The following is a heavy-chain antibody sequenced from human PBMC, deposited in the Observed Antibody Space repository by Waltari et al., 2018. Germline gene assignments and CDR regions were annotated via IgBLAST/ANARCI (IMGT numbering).Heavy chain of an antibody. J-gene: IGHJ3*02. CDR2: IKPDGSDK. Sequence: EVPLVESGGGLVQPGGSLRLSCAASGFPFSDYWMNWVRQAPGRGLEWVGSIKPDGSDKYYVEYVKGRFSISRDNAKNSLYLQMNSLRAEDTAVYYCGRSYGWAFDMSGQGTMVIVSS. CDR1: GFPFSDYW. CDR3: GRSYGWAFDM. V-gene: IGHV3-7*02. D-gene: IGHD3-10*01.